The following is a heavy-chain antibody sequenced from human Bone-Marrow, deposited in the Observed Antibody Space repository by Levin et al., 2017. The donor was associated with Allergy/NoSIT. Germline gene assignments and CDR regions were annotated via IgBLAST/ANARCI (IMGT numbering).Heavy chain of an antibody. CDR3: VTGVPAARAYYYYYYGMDV. D-gene: IGHD2-2*01. V-gene: IGHV1-24*01. CDR1: GYTLTELS. Sequence: GASVKVSCKVSGYTLTELSMHWVRQAPGKGLEWMGGFDPEDGETIYAQKFQGRVTMTEDTSTDTAYMELSSLRSEDTAVYYCVTGVPAARAYYYYYYGMDVWGQGTTVTVSS. CDR2: FDPEDGET. J-gene: IGHJ6*02.